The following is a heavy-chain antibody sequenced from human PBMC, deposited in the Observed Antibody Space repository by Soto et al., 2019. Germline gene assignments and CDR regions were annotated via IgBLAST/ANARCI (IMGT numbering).Heavy chain of an antibody. Sequence: PVGSLRLSCAASGFAFSSYTMSWVRQTPGKGLEWVSSISASGGSTYYGDSLKGRFTISRDNSKNTLNLHIKSLGVEDSAVYYCAKDSGGFARGWEYYDFWGQGTQVTVSS. CDR3: AKDSGGFARGWEYYDF. CDR2: ISASGGST. D-gene: IGHD6-19*01. J-gene: IGHJ4*02. V-gene: IGHV3-23*01. CDR1: GFAFSSYT.